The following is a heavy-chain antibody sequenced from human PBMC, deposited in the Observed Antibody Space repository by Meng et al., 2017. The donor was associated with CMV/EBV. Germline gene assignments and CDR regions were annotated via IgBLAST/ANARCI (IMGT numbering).Heavy chain of an antibody. V-gene: IGHV3-53*01. J-gene: IGHJ6*02. D-gene: IGHD6-19*01. CDR1: GFTVSSNY. Sequence: GESLKISCAASGFTVSSNYMTWVRQAPGKGLEWVSVIYSGGSTYYADFVKGRFTISRDNSKNTLYLQMNSLRAEDTAVYYCAKNFLMQGSGWYDSHGRDYYYGMDVWGQGTTVTVSS. CDR3: AKNFLMQGSGWYDSHGRDYYYGMDV. CDR2: IYSGGST.